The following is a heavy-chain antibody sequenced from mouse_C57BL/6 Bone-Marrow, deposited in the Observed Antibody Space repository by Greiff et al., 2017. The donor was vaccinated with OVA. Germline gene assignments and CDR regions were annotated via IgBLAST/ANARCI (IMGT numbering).Heavy chain of an antibody. J-gene: IGHJ3*01. CDR3: AKEDYGTWFAY. V-gene: IGHV1-82*01. CDR1: GYAFSSSW. CDR2: IYPGDGDT. Sequence: LQESGPELVKPGASVKISCKASGYAFSSSWMNWVKQRPGKGLEWIGRIYPGDGDTNYNGKFKGKATLTADKSSSTAYMQLSSLTSEDSAVYFCAKEDYGTWFAYWGQGTLVTVSA. D-gene: IGHD1-1*01.